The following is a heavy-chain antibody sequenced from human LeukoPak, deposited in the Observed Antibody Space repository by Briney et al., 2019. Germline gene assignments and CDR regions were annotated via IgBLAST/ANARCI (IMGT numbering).Heavy chain of an antibody. J-gene: IGHJ5*02. D-gene: IGHD2-21*02. CDR1: GGSISSSSSY. V-gene: IGHV4-39*01. CDR2: NYSGSS. CDR3: ARAEAGQPVTWFDP. Sequence: SETLSLTCSVSGGSISSSSSYWGWIRQPPGKGLEWIGSNYSGSSFDNPALKSRVTISVDTSKNQFSLKLSSVTAADTAVYYCARAEAGQPVTWFDPWGQGTLVTVSS.